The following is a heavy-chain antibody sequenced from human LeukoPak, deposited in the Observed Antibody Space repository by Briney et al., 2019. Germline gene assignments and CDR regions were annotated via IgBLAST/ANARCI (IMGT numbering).Heavy chain of an antibody. J-gene: IGHJ6*04. CDR1: GYSISSGYY. V-gene: IGHV4-38-2*01. CDR3: ARGYSSSWGEYYYYGMDV. Sequence: SETLSLTCAVSGYSISSGYYWGWIRRPPGKGLEWIGRIYYYGSTYYNPSLKSRVAISVDTSKNQCSLKLSSVSAADTAVYYCARGYSSSWGEYYYYGMDVWGKGTTVTVSS. CDR2: IYYYGST. D-gene: IGHD6-13*01.